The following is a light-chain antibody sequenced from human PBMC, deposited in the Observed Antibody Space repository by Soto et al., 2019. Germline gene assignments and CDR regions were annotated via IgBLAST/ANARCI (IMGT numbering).Light chain of an antibody. V-gene: IGLV1-44*01. CDR3: AAWDDSLSGPL. Sequence: QSVLTQPPSASGTPGQRVSISCSGSSSNIAGNTVNWYQQVPGTAPKLLIYSNNERPSGVPDRFTGSKSGTSASLAISGLQSEDEAEYYCAAWDDSLSGPLFGGGTKVTVL. CDR2: SNN. CDR1: SSNIAGNT. J-gene: IGLJ2*01.